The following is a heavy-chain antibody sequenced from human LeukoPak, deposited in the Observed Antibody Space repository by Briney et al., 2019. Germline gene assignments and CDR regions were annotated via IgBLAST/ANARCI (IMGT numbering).Heavy chain of an antibody. CDR3: AKDSILDH. J-gene: IGHJ4*02. CDR1: GFTFSSYE. Sequence: PGGSLRLSCAASGFTFSSYEMNWVRQAPGKGLEWVSYISSSGSTIYYADSVKGRFSISRDDSKKTVYLQMNSLRPEDTALYYCAKDSILDHWGQGTLVTVSS. V-gene: IGHV3-48*03. CDR2: ISSSGSTI.